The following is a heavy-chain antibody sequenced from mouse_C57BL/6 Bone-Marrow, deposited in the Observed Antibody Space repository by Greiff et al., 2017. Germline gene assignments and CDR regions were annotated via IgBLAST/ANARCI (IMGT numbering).Heavy chain of an antibody. CDR2: ISDGGSYT. Sequence: EVKLMESGGGLVKPGGSLKLSCAASGITFSSYALSWVRQTPEKRLEWVATISDGGSYTYYPDNVKGRFTISRDNAKNNLYLQMSHLKSVDTAMYYCARGLYAMDYWGQGASVPVSS. V-gene: IGHV5-4*03. CDR1: GITFSSYA. D-gene: IGHD3-1*01. CDR3: ARGLYAMDY. J-gene: IGHJ4*01.